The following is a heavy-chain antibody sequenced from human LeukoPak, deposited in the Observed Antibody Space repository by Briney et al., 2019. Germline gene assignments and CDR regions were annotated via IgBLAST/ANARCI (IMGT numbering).Heavy chain of an antibody. Sequence: PGGPLRLSCAASGFTFSSHGIHWVRQAPGKGLEWVAVISYDGSDKYYADSVKGRFTISRDNSKNTVYLQMNSLRPEDTAVYYCAKRRTVDTAMVTHYYGMDVWGQGTTVTVSS. V-gene: IGHV3-30*18. D-gene: IGHD5-18*01. CDR2: ISYDGSDK. CDR3: AKRRTVDTAMVTHYYGMDV. CDR1: GFTFSSHG. J-gene: IGHJ6*02.